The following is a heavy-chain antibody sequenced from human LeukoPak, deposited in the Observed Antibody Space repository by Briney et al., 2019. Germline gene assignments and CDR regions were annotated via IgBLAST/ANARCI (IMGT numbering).Heavy chain of an antibody. V-gene: IGHV4-39*07. CDR3: AKFEPGRWFDP. D-gene: IGHD3-10*01. J-gene: IGHJ5*02. CDR2: IYSSGST. CDR1: GVSISSSNYY. Sequence: SETLSLTCTVSGVSISSSNYYWGWIRQPPGKGLEWIGNIYSSGSTYFNSSLKSRVTISVDTSKNQFSLKLTSVTAADTAVYYCAKFEPGRWFDPWGQGTLVTVSS.